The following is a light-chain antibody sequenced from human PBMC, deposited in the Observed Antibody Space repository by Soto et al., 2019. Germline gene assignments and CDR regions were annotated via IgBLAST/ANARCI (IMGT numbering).Light chain of an antibody. Sequence: IQMTQSPSSLSASVGDRVTITCQATQDIRKYLNWYQQNPGKAPKLLIYDASSLETGVPSRFSGSGSGTDFTLTISSLQPEDFATYYCQQYDNLPLIFGQGTRLEIK. CDR2: DAS. V-gene: IGKV1-33*01. CDR1: QDIRKY. J-gene: IGKJ5*01. CDR3: QQYDNLPLI.